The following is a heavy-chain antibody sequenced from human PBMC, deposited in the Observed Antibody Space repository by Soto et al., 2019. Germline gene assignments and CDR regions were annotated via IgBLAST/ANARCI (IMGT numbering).Heavy chain of an antibody. CDR2: ISYDGSNK. Sequence: HPGGSLRLSCAASGFTFSSYAMHWVRQAPGKGLEWVAVISYDGSNKYYADSVKGRFTISRDNSKNTLYLQMNSLRAEDTAVYYCARDRWVVGAREKFDYWGQGTRVTSPQ. D-gene: IGHD1-26*01. V-gene: IGHV3-30-3*01. J-gene: IGHJ4*02. CDR1: GFTFSSYA. CDR3: ARDRWVVGAREKFDY.